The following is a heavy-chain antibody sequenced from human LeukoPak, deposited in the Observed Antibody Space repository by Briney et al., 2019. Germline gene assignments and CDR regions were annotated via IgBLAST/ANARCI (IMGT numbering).Heavy chain of an antibody. CDR1: GFTFDDYA. CDR2: ISWNSGSI. D-gene: IGHD6-13*01. CDR3: AKDQPAAVPS. V-gene: IGHV3-9*01. Sequence: GGSLRLSCAASGFTFDDYAMHWVRQVPGKGLEWVSGISWNSGSIGYADSVKGRFTISRDNAKSSLYLQMNSLRVEDTALYYCAKDQPAAVPSWGQGTLVTVSS. J-gene: IGHJ4*02.